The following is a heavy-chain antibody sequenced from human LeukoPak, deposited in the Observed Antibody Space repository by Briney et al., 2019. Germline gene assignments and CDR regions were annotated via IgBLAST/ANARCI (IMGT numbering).Heavy chain of an antibody. D-gene: IGHD3-10*01. Sequence: SETLSLTCTVSGASISNYYWSWIRQPPGKGLECIGYVSYSGRTNYNPSLKSRVTMSVDTSKNQFSLKLSSVTAADTAMYYCARGDFPGYGSGSYPYWGQGTLVTVSS. V-gene: IGHV4-59*12. CDR1: GASISNYY. CDR2: VSYSGRT. CDR3: ARGDFPGYGSGSYPY. J-gene: IGHJ4*02.